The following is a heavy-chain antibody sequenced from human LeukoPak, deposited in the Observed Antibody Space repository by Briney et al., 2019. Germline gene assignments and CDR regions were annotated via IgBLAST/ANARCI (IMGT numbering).Heavy chain of an antibody. CDR3: ARMQEGAVDY. CDR1: TSR. CDR2: IGTYGGDT. Sequence: ASVKVSCKATSRISWVRQAPGQGLEWMGWIGTYGGDTYYAQKFQGRVTMTRDTSTSTVYMELSSLRSEDTAVYYCARMQEGAVDYWGQGTLVTVSS. V-gene: IGHV1-18*01. J-gene: IGHJ4*02. D-gene: IGHD4/OR15-4a*01.